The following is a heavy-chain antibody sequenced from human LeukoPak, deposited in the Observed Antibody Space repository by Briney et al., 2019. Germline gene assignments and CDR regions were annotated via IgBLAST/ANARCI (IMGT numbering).Heavy chain of an antibody. CDR3: ARDPIVVVPHDAFDI. D-gene: IGHD3-22*01. CDR2: IYTSGST. J-gene: IGHJ3*02. CDR1: GGSISSGSYY. Sequence: SETLSLTCTVSGGSISSGSYYWSWIRQPAGKGLEWIGRIYTSGSTNYNPSLKSRVTISVDTSKNQFSLRLSSVTAADTAVYYCARDPIVVVPHDAFDIWGQGTMVTVSS. V-gene: IGHV4-61*02.